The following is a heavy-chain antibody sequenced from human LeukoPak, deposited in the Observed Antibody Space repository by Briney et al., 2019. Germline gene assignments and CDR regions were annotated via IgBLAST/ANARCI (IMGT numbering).Heavy chain of an antibody. J-gene: IGHJ4*02. D-gene: IGHD3-9*01. V-gene: IGHV4-38-2*02. CDR1: GYSISSGYY. CDR2: IYHSGST. Sequence: PSETLSLTCAVSGYSISSGYYWGWIRQPPGKGLEWIGSIYHSGSTYYNPSLKSRVTISVDTSKNQFSLKLSSVTAADTAVYYCARDARELRYFDWLFYFDYWGQGTLVTVSS. CDR3: ARDARELRYFDWLFYFDY.